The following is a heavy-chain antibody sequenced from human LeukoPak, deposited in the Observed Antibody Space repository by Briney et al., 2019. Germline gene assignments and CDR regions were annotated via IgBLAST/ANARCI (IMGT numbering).Heavy chain of an antibody. Sequence: ASVKVSCKASGYTFTSYYMHWVRQAPGQGLEWMGIINPSGGSTSYAQKFQGRVTMTRDMSTSTVYMELSSLRSEDTAVYYCAATTVTTRWFDPWGQGTLVTVSS. D-gene: IGHD4-17*01. V-gene: IGHV1-46*01. J-gene: IGHJ5*02. CDR2: INPSGGST. CDR3: AATTVTTRWFDP. CDR1: GYTFTSYY.